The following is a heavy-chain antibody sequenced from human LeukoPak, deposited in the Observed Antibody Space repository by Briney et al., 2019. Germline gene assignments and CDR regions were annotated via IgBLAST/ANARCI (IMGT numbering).Heavy chain of an antibody. Sequence: SETLSLTCAVYGGSFSGYYWSWIRQPPGKGLEWIGEINHSGSTNYSPSLKSRVTISVDTSKNQFSLKLSSVTAADTAVYYCARGGEELPPDYWGQGTLVTVSS. D-gene: IGHD1-26*01. CDR1: GGSFSGYY. CDR2: INHSGST. CDR3: ARGGEELPPDY. J-gene: IGHJ4*02. V-gene: IGHV4-34*01.